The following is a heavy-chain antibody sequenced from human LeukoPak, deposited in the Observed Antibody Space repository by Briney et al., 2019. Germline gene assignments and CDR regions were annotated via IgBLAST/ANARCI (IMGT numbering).Heavy chain of an antibody. Sequence: GGSLRLSCAASGFAFSTYNMNWVRQAPGKGLEWVSFISGRSSFIYYADSVRGRFTMSRDNAKNSLYLQMNSLRVEDTAIYYCARDQPGFGDLPKTNFDFWGQGTLVSVSS. CDR3: ARDQPGFGDLPKTNFDF. D-gene: IGHD3-10*01. V-gene: IGHV3-21*01. CDR1: GFAFSTYN. CDR2: ISGRSSFI. J-gene: IGHJ4*02.